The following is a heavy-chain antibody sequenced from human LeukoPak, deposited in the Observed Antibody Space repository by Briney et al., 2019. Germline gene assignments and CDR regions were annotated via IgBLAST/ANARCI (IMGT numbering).Heavy chain of an antibody. D-gene: IGHD1-1*01. CDR1: GGSISSGGYY. V-gene: IGHV4-31*03. CDR3: ASGDNDPLFDY. Sequence: SQTLSLTCTVSGGSISSGGYYWSWIRQHPGKGLEWVGSIYYSGSTNYNPSLQGRVTISLDTSRNQFSLKLSSVTAADTAVYYCASGDNDPLFDYWGQGTLVTVSS. J-gene: IGHJ4*02. CDR2: IYYSGST.